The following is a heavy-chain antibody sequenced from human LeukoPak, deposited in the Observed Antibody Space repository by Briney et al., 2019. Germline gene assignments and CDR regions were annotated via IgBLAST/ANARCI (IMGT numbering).Heavy chain of an antibody. D-gene: IGHD2-15*01. J-gene: IGHJ4*02. V-gene: IGHV3-74*01. CDR3: TKDAGYASDY. Sequence: PGGSLRLSCAASGFSFSTTWMHWVRQAPGKGLEWVALIYSDSSRTTYADSVKGRFTISGDNAKNTVYLQMSSLRVEDTAVYFCTKDAGYASDYWGQGILVPVSS. CDR2: IYSDSSRT. CDR1: GFSFSTTW.